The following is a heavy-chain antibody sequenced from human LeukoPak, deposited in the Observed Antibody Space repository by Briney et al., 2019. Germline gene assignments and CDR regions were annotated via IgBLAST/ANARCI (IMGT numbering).Heavy chain of an antibody. CDR1: GFTVSSNY. D-gene: IGHD5-18*01. Sequence: GGSLRLSCAASGFTVSSNYMSWVRQAPGKGLEWVSVIYSGGSTYYADSVKGRFTISRHNSKNTLYLLMNSLRAEDTAVYYCARDRRTDSYGPFDYWGQGTLVTVSS. J-gene: IGHJ4*02. V-gene: IGHV3-53*04. CDR3: ARDRRTDSYGPFDY. CDR2: IYSGGST.